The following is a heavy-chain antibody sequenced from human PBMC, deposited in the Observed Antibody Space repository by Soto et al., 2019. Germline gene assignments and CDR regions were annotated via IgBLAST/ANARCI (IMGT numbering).Heavy chain of an antibody. CDR3: ARSLYDFARDY. J-gene: IGHJ4*02. D-gene: IGHD3-3*01. V-gene: IGHV1-69*02. CDR2: IIPILGIA. CDR1: GGTFSSYT. Sequence: GASVKVSCKASGGTFSSYTISWVRQAPGQGLEWMGRIIPILGIANYAQKFLGRVTITADKSTSTAYMELSSLRSEDTAVYYCARSLYDFARDYWGQGTLVTVSS.